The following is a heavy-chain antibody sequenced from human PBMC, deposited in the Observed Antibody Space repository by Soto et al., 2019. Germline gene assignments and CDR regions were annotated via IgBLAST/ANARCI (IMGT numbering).Heavy chain of an antibody. CDR1: GGSVSSGSYY. D-gene: IGHD2-21*01. J-gene: IGHJ5*02. CDR3: ARDDRVGRLLQP. Sequence: SETLSLTCTVSGGSVSSGSYYWSWIRQPPGKGLEWIGYIYYSGSTNYNPSLKSRVTISVDTSKNQFSLKLSSVTAADTAVYYCARDDRVGRLLQPWGQGTLVTVSS. CDR2: IYYSGST. V-gene: IGHV4-61*01.